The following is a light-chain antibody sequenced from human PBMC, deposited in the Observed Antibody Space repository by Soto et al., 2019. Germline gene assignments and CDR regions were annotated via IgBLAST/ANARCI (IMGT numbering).Light chain of an antibody. J-gene: IGKJ4*01. CDR2: DAS. CDR1: QSVSNR. CDR3: QQYAGSPLT. V-gene: IGKV3D-20*01. Sequence: EIVLTQSPGTLSLSPGQRATLSCGASQSVSNRLAWYQQKPGLAPGLVIFDASSRATGVPDRFSGSGSGTNFTLTVSRLEPEDFAVYYCQQYAGSPLTFGGGTKVDIK.